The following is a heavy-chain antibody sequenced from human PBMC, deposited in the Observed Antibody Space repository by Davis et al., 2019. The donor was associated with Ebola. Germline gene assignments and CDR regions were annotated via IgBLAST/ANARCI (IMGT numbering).Heavy chain of an antibody. D-gene: IGHD2-2*01. CDR3: ARRGYCSSTSCYEFAY. CDR1: GYSFTSYW. J-gene: IGHJ4*02. CDR2: IYPGDSDT. Sequence: GESLKISCKGSGYSFTSYWIGWVRQMPGKGLEWMGIIYPGDSDTRYSPSFQGQVTISADKSISTAYLQWSSLKASDTAMYYCARRGYCSSTSCYEFAYWGQGTLVTVSS. V-gene: IGHV5-51*01.